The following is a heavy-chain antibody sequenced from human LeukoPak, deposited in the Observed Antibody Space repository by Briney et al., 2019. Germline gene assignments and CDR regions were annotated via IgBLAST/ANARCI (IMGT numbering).Heavy chain of an antibody. V-gene: IGHV1-69*13. J-gene: IGHJ4*02. D-gene: IGHD3-22*01. CDR1: GGTFSSYA. Sequence: SVKVSCKASGGTFSSYAISWVRQAPGQGLEWMGGIIPIFGTANYAQKFQGRVTITADESTSTAYMELSSLRSEDTAVYYCAMGYYDSSGYYGVDYRGQGTLVTVSS. CDR3: AMGYYDSSGYYGVDY. CDR2: IIPIFGTA.